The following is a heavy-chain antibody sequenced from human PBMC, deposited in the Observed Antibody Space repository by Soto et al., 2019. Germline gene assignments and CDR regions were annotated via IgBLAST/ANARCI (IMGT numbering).Heavy chain of an antibody. Sequence: GGSLRLSCAASGFTFSSYAMHWVRQAPVKGLEWVAVISYDGSNKYYADSVKGRFTISRDNSKNTLYLQMNSLRAEDTAVYYCARDMIRVGATPGRYYYYYGMDVWGQGTTVTVSS. D-gene: IGHD1-26*01. CDR2: ISYDGSNK. CDR1: GFTFSSYA. CDR3: ARDMIRVGATPGRYYYYYGMDV. J-gene: IGHJ6*02. V-gene: IGHV3-30-3*01.